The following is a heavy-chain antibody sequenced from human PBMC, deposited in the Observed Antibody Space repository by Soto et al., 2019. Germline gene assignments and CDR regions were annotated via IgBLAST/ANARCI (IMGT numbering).Heavy chain of an antibody. Sequence: EVQLVESGGGLVQPGESLRLSCAASGFTFSPYWMHWVRQGPGKGLEWVSHITGDGSTTIYSDSVKGRFTISRDNAKNTLYLQMNSLRAEDTAVYYCARDRGNPDSFDIWGQGTMVTLSS. D-gene: IGHD3-10*01. V-gene: IGHV3-74*01. CDR1: GFTFSPYW. CDR3: ARDRGNPDSFDI. J-gene: IGHJ3*02. CDR2: ITGDGSTT.